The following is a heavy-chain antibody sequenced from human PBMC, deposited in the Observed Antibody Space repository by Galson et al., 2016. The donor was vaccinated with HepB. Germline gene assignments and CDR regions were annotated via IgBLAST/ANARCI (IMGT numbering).Heavy chain of an antibody. V-gene: IGHV2-5*02. CDR1: GFSLRTSGVG. CDR3: AHWETVMALDY. J-gene: IGHJ4*02. D-gene: IGHD5-18*01. CDR2: IYWDDDK. Sequence: PALVKPTQTLTLTCTFSGFSLRTSGVGVGWIRQPPGKALEWLALIYWDDDKRYSPSLKSRLTITKDTSKNQVVLTMTNMDPVDTATYYCAHWETVMALDYWGQGTLVTVSS.